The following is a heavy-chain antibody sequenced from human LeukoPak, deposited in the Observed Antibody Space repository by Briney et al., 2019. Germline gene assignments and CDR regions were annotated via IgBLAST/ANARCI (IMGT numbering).Heavy chain of an antibody. V-gene: IGHV1-2*02. CDR2: INPNGGGA. D-gene: IGHD1-14*01. CDR3: ARYGVPDRNYLDN. Sequence: ASVKVSCKASGYSFSKHSMNWVRQAPGQGLEWMGWINPNGGGADYAQKFQGRISMTRDTSISTAYMELSRLTSDDTAVYYCARYGVPDRNYLDNWGQGTLVTVSS. J-gene: IGHJ4*02. CDR1: GYSFSKHS.